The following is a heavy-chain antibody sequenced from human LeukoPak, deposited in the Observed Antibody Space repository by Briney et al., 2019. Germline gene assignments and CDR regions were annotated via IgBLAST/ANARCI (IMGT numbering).Heavy chain of an antibody. CDR3: ARSNYGGTYWYFDL. CDR1: GGAFSGYY. J-gene: IGHJ2*01. Sequence: SETLSLTCAVYGGAFSGYYWSWIRQPPGKGLEWIGGINHSGSTNYNPSLKSRVTISVDTSKNQFSLKLSSVTAADTAVYCCARSNYGGTYWYFDLWGRGTLVTVSS. D-gene: IGHD4-17*01. V-gene: IGHV4-34*01. CDR2: INHSGST.